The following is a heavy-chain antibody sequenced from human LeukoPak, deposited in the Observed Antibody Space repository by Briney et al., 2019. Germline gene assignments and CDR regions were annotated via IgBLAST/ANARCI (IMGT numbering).Heavy chain of an antibody. J-gene: IGHJ6*03. Sequence: GGSLRLSCAASGFTVSSNYMNWVRQAPGKGLEWVSLIYSGGSTYYADSVKGRFTISRDNTKNSLYLQMNSLRAEDTAVYYCARALTGTTSGRIRPGHYMDVWGKGTTVTVSS. D-gene: IGHD1-7*01. CDR3: ARALTGTTSGRIRPGHYMDV. V-gene: IGHV3-53*01. CDR1: GFTVSSNY. CDR2: IYSGGST.